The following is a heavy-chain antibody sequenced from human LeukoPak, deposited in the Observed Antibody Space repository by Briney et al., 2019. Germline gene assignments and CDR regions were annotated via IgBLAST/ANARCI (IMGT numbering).Heavy chain of an antibody. CDR2: ISGSGGST. CDR1: GFTFSSYA. V-gene: IGHV3-23*01. J-gene: IGHJ4*02. D-gene: IGHD6-6*01. CDR3: AKEESYSSSPPVDY. Sequence: GSLRLSCAASGFTFSSYAMSWVRQAPGRGLEWVSAISGSGGSTYYADSVKGRFTISRDNSKNTLYLQMNSLRAEDTAVYYCAKEESYSSSPPVDYWGQGTLVTVSS.